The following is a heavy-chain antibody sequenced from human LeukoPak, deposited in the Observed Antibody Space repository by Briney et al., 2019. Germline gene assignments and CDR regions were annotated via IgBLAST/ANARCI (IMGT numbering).Heavy chain of an antibody. CDR2: ISYDGSNK. CDR3: AKDGHIIVVVPAAIDY. CDR1: GFTFSSYG. J-gene: IGHJ4*02. Sequence: GGSLRLSCAASGFTFSSYGMHWARQAPGKGLEWVAVISYDGSNKYYADSVKGRFTISRDNSKNTLYLQMNSLRAEDTAVYYCAKDGHIIVVVPAAIDYWGQGTLVTVSS. D-gene: IGHD2-2*01. V-gene: IGHV3-30*18.